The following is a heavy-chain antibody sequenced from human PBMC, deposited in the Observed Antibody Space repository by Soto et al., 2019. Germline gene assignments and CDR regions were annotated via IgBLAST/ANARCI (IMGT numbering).Heavy chain of an antibody. Sequence: TAETLSLTCTVSGGSISSYYWSWIRQPPGKGLEWIGEINHSGSTNYNPSLKSRVTISVDTSKNQFSLKLSSVTAADTAVYYCARGVMITFGGVIGKARPLDYWGQGTLVTVSS. V-gene: IGHV4-34*01. CDR1: GGSISSYY. D-gene: IGHD3-16*02. CDR3: ARGVMITFGGVIGKARPLDY. J-gene: IGHJ4*02. CDR2: INHSGST.